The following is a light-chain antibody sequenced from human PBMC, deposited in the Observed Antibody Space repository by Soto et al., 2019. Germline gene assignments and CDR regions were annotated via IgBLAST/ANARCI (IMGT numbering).Light chain of an antibody. CDR2: GAS. CDR1: QSASSSY. CDR3: HQYGSSPSYT. Sequence: EIVLTQSPGTLSLSPGERATLSCRASQSASSSYLAWYQQKPGQAPRLLIYGASSRATGIPDRFSGSGSGTDLTLTISSLEPEDFAVYYCHQYGSSPSYTFGQGTKLEIK. V-gene: IGKV3-20*01. J-gene: IGKJ2*01.